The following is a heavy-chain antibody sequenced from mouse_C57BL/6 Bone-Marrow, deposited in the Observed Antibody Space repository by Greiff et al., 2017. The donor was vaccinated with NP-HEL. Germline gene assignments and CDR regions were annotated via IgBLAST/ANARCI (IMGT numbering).Heavy chain of an antibody. V-gene: IGHV2-6*01. CDR1: GFSLTSYG. Sequence: QVQLQQSGPGLVAPSQSLSITCTVSGFSLTSYGVDWVRQSPGKGLEWLGVIWGVGSTNYNSALKSRLSISKDNSKSQVFLKMNSLQTDDTAMYYCASVYTGTGFAYWGQGTLVTVSA. J-gene: IGHJ3*01. CDR2: IWGVGST. D-gene: IGHD4-1*01. CDR3: ASVYTGTGFAY.